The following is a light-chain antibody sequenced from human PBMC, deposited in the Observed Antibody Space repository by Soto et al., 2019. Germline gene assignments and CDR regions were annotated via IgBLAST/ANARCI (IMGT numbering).Light chain of an antibody. Sequence: DVEMTQSPSTLPTSIGDRVTINCRASQNVSNWLAWYQQKPWKAPKLLIYKASRLESGVPSRFSAGGSGTDFTLTINSLQSDDFATYFCQQYSKESTVGQGTKLEIK. CDR1: QNVSNW. CDR2: KAS. CDR3: QQYSKEST. V-gene: IGKV1-5*03. J-gene: IGKJ2*01.